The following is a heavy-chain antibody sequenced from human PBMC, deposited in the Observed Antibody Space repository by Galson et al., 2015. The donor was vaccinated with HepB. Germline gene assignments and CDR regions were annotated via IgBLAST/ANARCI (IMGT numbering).Heavy chain of an antibody. Sequence: SLRLSCAASGFTFSDYYMSWIRQAPGKGLEWVSYISSSGSTIYYADSVKGRFTISRDNAKNSLYLQMNSLRAEDTAVYYCARDARRASGSYVHLRGAFDIWGQGTMVTVSS. D-gene: IGHD1-26*01. CDR1: GFTFSDYY. CDR2: ISSSGSTI. J-gene: IGHJ3*02. V-gene: IGHV3-11*01. CDR3: ARDARRASGSYVHLRGAFDI.